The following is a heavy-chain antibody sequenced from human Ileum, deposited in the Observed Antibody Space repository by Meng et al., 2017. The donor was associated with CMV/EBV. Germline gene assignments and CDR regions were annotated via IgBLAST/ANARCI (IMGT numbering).Heavy chain of an antibody. D-gene: IGHD3-22*01. J-gene: IGHJ4*02. V-gene: IGHV4-4*07. CDR3: ARLNYYDSREFDY. Sequence: QVQLKEWGPGLVKPSETLSLPCTVSGGSIRNYYWSWIRQPAGKGLEWIGRIYTGGSPNYNPSLYSRVTMSLDTSKNQFSLKLNSVTAADTAVYYCARLNYYDSREFDYWGQGTLVTVSS. CDR2: IYTGGSP. CDR1: GGSIRNYY.